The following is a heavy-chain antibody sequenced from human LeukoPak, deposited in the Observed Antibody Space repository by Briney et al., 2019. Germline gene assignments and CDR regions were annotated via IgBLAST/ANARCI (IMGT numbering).Heavy chain of an antibody. CDR1: GYPISSGYY. CDR2: IYHSGST. V-gene: IGHV4-38-2*01. D-gene: IGHD3-16*01. Sequence: PSETLSLTCAVSGYPISSGYYWGWIRQPPGKGLEWIGSIYHSGSTYYNPSLKSRVTISVDTSKNQFSLKLSSVTAADTAVYYCALALADFDYWGQGTLVTVSS. CDR3: ALALADFDY. J-gene: IGHJ4*02.